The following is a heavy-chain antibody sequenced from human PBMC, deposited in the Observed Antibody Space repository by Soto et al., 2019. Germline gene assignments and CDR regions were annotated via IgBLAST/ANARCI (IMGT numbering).Heavy chain of an antibody. CDR3: ATDLYYYETTGFYFFLPLDY. CDR2: ISYSGAT. Sequence: SETLCVTCAVSGGSISSTTYYWGWIRQPPGKGLEWIGTISYSGATYYNPSLKSRVTISVDTSNNQLFLKLTSVTAADTAVYYCATDLYYYETTGFYFFLPLDYWGQGALVTVS. CDR1: GGSISSTTYY. V-gene: IGHV4-39*01. D-gene: IGHD3-22*01. J-gene: IGHJ4*02.